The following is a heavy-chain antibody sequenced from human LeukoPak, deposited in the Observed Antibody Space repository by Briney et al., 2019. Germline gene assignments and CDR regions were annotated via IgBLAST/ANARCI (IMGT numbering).Heavy chain of an antibody. CDR2: MSPNSGDA. J-gene: IGHJ6*02. V-gene: IGHV1-8*01. Sequence: ASVNVSCKASGYTFTIYDFNWVRQATGQRPEWMGWMSPNSGDAGYAQKFQDGVTMTRNTSISTAYMELSSLRSDDTAVYYCARIRCYDCGMDVWGQGTTVTVSS. CDR3: ARIRCYDCGMDV. D-gene: IGHD2-2*01. CDR1: GYTFTIYD.